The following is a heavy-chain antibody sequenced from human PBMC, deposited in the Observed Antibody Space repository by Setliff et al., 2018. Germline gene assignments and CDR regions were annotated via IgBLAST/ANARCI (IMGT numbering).Heavy chain of an antibody. CDR1: GYTFTGYC. CDR2: IYPNSGGT. V-gene: IGHV1-2*02. CDR3: TRDTNIVVVPPHRTAFDI. J-gene: IGHJ3*02. D-gene: IGHD2-2*01. Sequence: ASVKVSCKASGYTFTGYCIHWVRQAPGQGLEYMGWIYPNSGGTNYAPKFQGRVTMTRDTSITTAYMELRNLRSDDTAVYYCTRDTNIVVVPPHRTAFDIWGQGTMVTVSS.